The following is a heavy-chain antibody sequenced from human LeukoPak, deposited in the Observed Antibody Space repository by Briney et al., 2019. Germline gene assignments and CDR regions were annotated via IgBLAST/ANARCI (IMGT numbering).Heavy chain of an antibody. CDR1: GFTFSAYW. D-gene: IGHD5-12*01. Sequence: GGSLRLSCAASGFTFSAYWMRWVRQAPGKGLEWVASIKEDGSEKYYADSVKGRFTISRDNAKNSLYLQMNSLRAEDTAVYYCARLTLSANDWCYDYWGQGTLVTVSS. CDR3: ARLTLSANDWCYDY. J-gene: IGHJ4*02. CDR2: IKEDGSEK. V-gene: IGHV3-7*01.